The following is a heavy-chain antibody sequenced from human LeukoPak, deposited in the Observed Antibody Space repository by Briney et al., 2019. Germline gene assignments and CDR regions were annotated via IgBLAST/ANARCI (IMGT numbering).Heavy chain of an antibody. Sequence: GGSLRLSCAAPGFTFSSYAMSWVRQAPGKGLEWVSAISGSGGSTYYADSVKGRSTISRDNSKNTLYLQMNSLRAEDTAVYYCAKEGFEYYYDSSGSIPYWGQGTLVTVSS. CDR2: ISGSGGST. V-gene: IGHV3-23*01. CDR1: GFTFSSYA. J-gene: IGHJ4*02. CDR3: AKEGFEYYYDSSGSIPY. D-gene: IGHD3-22*01.